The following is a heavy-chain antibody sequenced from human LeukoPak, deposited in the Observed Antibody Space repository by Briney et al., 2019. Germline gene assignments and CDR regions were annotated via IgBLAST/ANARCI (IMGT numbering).Heavy chain of an antibody. CDR1: GGSIITSSYY. CDR2: LYYTGST. D-gene: IGHD6-6*01. CDR3: ARLSSSSSGYYMDV. Sequence: PSETLSLTCTVSGGSIITSSYYWGWIRQPPGKGLEWIGSLYYTGSTYYTPSLKSRVTISVDTSKNQFSLKLTSVTAADTAVYYCARLSSSSSGYYMDVWGKGTTDTVSS. V-gene: IGHV4-39*01. J-gene: IGHJ6*03.